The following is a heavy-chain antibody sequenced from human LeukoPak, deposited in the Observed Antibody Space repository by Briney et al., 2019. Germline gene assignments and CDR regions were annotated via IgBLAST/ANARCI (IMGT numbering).Heavy chain of an antibody. J-gene: IGHJ6*02. D-gene: IGHD3-3*01. Sequence: PGGSLRLSCAASGFTFRSCDMNWVRQAPGKGLEWVSSISSSSYIYYADSVKGRFTISRDNAKNSLYLQMNSLRAEDTAVYYCATHDFWSGYNYYGMDVWGQGTTVTVSS. V-gene: IGHV3-21*01. CDR2: ISSSSYI. CDR1: GFTFRSCD. CDR3: ATHDFWSGYNYYGMDV.